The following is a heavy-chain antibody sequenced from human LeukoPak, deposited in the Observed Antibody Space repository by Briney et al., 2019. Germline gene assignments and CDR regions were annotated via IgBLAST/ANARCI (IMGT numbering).Heavy chain of an antibody. CDR2: INPSGGST. Sequence: GASVKVSCKASGYTFTSYYVHWVRQAPGQGLEWMGIINPSGGSTSYAQKFQGRVNMTRDTSTSTVYMELSSLRSEDTAVYYCANLYGDLDYWGQGTLVTVSS. D-gene: IGHD4-17*01. J-gene: IGHJ4*02. CDR3: ANLYGDLDY. CDR1: GYTFTSYY. V-gene: IGHV1-46*01.